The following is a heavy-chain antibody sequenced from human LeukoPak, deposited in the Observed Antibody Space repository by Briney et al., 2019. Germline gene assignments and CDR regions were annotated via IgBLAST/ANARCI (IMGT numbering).Heavy chain of an antibody. D-gene: IGHD6-13*01. Sequence: ASVKVSCKASGYTFTGYYMHWVRQAPGQGLEWMGWISAYNGNTNYAQKLQGRVTMTTDTSTSTAYMELRSLRSDDTAVYYCARSIAAAIGAFDIWGQGTMVTVSS. CDR3: ARSIAAAIGAFDI. J-gene: IGHJ3*02. V-gene: IGHV1-18*04. CDR2: ISAYNGNT. CDR1: GYTFTGYY.